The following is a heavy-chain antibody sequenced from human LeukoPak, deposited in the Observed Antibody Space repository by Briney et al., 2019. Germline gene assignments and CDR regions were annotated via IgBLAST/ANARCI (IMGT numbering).Heavy chain of an antibody. V-gene: IGHV1-8*01. CDR2: MNPNSGNT. Sequence: ASVKVSCKASGYTFTSYDINWVRQATGQGLEWMGWMNPNSGNTGYAQRFRGRVTMTRNTSISTAYMELSSLRSEDTAVYYCASGVGHYGSGTSPGYWGHGTLVT. J-gene: IGHJ4*01. CDR1: GYTFTSYD. CDR3: ASGVGHYGSGTSPGY. D-gene: IGHD3-10*01.